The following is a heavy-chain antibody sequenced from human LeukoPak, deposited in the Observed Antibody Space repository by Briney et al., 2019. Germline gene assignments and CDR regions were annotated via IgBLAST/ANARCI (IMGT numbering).Heavy chain of an antibody. Sequence: SETLSLTCTVSGGSISSYYWSWIRQPPGKGLEWIGYIYYSGSTNYNPSLKSRVTISVDTSKNQFSLKLSSVTAADTAVYYCARAGPSFDGSGFLDPWGQGTLVTVSS. CDR1: GGSISSYY. D-gene: IGHD3-10*01. CDR2: IYYSGST. V-gene: IGHV4-59*01. CDR3: ARAGPSFDGSGFLDP. J-gene: IGHJ5*02.